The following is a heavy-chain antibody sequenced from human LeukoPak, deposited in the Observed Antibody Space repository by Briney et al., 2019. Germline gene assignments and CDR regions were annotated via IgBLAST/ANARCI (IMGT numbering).Heavy chain of an antibody. Sequence: ASVKVSCKASGGTFSSYAISWVRQAPGQGPEWMGGIIPIFGTANYAQKFQGRVTITADESTSTAYMELSSLRSEDTAVYYRAREGTHIVVVPAAIPPVSDYYYGMDVWGQGTTVTVSS. J-gene: IGHJ6*02. CDR2: IIPIFGTA. CDR1: GGTFSSYA. V-gene: IGHV1-69*13. CDR3: AREGTHIVVVPAAIPPVSDYYYGMDV. D-gene: IGHD2-2*01.